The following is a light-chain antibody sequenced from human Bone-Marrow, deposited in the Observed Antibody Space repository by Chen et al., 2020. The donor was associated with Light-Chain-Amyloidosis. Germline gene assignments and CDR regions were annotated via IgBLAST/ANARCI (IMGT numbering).Light chain of an antibody. J-gene: IGLJ2*01. CDR3: ATWESALGAVA. CDR2: DNS. CDR1: SPNIGAHY. Sequence: QSVLTQPPSVSAAPGQKVSISCSGSSPNIGAHYVSWYQQLPGTAPKLLIYDNSKRPSGIPDRFSGSKSGTSATLGIAGLQTGDEADYYCATWESALGAVAFGGGTKLTVL. V-gene: IGLV1-51*01.